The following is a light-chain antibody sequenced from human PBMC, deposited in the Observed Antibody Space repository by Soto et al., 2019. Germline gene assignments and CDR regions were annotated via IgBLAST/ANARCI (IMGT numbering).Light chain of an antibody. Sequence: QSALTQPASVSGSPGQSITISCTGTSSDTAGYNYVSWYQQHPGKAPKLMIYEASNRPSGVSNRFSGSQSGNTASLTISGLQAEDEANYYSSSYTTSNTPLYVFGTGTKLTVL. CDR1: SSDTAGYNY. CDR3: SSYTTSNTPLYV. V-gene: IGLV2-14*01. J-gene: IGLJ1*01. CDR2: EAS.